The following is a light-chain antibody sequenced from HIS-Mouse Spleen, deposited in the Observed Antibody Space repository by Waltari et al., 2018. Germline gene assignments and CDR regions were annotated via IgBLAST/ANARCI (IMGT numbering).Light chain of an antibody. CDR1: SSDVGSYNL. Sequence: QSALTQPASVSGSPGQSIPIPCTGTSSDVGSYNLLSWYQQHPGKAPKLMIYEGSKRPSGVSNRFSGSKSGNTASLTISGLQAEDEADYYCCSYAGSSTFHVVFGGGTKLTVL. CDR3: CSYAGSSTFHVV. V-gene: IGLV2-23*01. CDR2: EGS. J-gene: IGLJ2*01.